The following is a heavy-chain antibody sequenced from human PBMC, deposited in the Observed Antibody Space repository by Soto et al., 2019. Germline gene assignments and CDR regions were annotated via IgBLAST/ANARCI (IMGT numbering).Heavy chain of an antibody. CDR2: INHSGST. V-gene: IGHV4-34*01. CDR1: GGSITSSY. Sequence: SETLSLTCTVSGGSITSSYWSWIRQPPGKGLEWIGEINHSGSTNYNPSLKSRVTISVDTSKNQFSLKLSSVTAADTAVYYCARKGYPYYFDYWGQGTLVTVSS. J-gene: IGHJ4*02. D-gene: IGHD5-12*01. CDR3: ARKGYPYYFDY.